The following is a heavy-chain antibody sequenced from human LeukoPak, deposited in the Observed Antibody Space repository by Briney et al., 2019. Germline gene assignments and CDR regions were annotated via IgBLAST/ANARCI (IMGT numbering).Heavy chain of an antibody. J-gene: IGHJ3*02. CDR3: ALADYYDSSGYNDAFDI. V-gene: IGHV1-46*01. CDR2: INPSGGST. D-gene: IGHD3-22*01. Sequence: ASVKVSCKASGYTFTNYYIHWVRQAPGQGLECMGIINPSGGSTSYAQKFQGRVTMTRDTSISTAYMELSRLRSDDTAVYYCALADYYDSSGYNDAFDIWGQGTMVTVSS. CDR1: GYTFTNYY.